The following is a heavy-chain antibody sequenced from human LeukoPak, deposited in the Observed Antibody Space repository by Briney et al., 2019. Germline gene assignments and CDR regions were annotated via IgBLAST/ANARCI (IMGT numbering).Heavy chain of an antibody. CDR2: INPSAGST. V-gene: IGHV1-46*01. J-gene: IGHJ4*02. CDR1: GYTFTRYY. CDR3: ARAWYSWGYYFDY. D-gene: IGHD1-26*01. Sequence: GASVKVSCKASGYTFTRYYLHWVRQAPGQGLEWMGIINPSAGSTSFAQNFQGRVTMTRDTSTSTVYMELSSLRSEDTAVYYCARAWYSWGYYFDYWGQGTLVTVSS.